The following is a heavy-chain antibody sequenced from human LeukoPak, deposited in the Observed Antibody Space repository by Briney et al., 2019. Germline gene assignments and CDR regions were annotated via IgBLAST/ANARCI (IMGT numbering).Heavy chain of an antibody. CDR1: GGSISSSDYY. J-gene: IGHJ4*02. CDR2: IYYSGST. Sequence: SETLSLTCTVSGGSISSSDYYWNWIRQPPGKGLEWIGYIYYSGSTNYNPSLKSRVTISVDKSKNQFSLKLSSVTAADTAVYYCARGPTRGCFDYWGQGTLVTVSS. V-gene: IGHV4-30-4*01. D-gene: IGHD1-1*01. CDR3: ARGPTRGCFDY.